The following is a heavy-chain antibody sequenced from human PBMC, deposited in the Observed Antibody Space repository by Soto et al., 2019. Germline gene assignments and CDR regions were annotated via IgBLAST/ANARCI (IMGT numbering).Heavy chain of an antibody. CDR2: ISYDGSNK. D-gene: IGHD3-22*01. V-gene: IGHV3-30-3*01. J-gene: IGHJ4*02. CDR1: GFTFSSYA. CDR3: ARDDRWSQTHFDY. Sequence: SLRLSCAASGFTFSSYAMHWVRQAPGKGLEWVAVISYDGSNKYYADSVKGRFTISRDNSKNTLYLQMNSLRAEDTAVYYCARDDRWSQTHFDYWGQGTLVTVSS.